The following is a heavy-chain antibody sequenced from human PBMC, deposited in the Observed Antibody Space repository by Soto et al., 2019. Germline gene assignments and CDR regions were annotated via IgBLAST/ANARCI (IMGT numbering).Heavy chain of an antibody. J-gene: IGHJ4*02. CDR3: ARDLSTVTNPYFDY. D-gene: IGHD4-4*01. V-gene: IGHV3-7*01. Sequence: GGSLRLSCAASGFTFSSYWMSWVRQAPGKGLEWVANIKQDGSEKYYVDSVKGRFTISRDNAKNSLYLQMNSLRAEDTAVYYCARDLSTVTNPYFDYWGQGTLVTVSS. CDR1: GFTFSSYW. CDR2: IKQDGSEK.